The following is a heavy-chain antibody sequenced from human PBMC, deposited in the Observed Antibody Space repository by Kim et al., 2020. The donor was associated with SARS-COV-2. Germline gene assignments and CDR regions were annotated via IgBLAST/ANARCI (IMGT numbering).Heavy chain of an antibody. Sequence: SETLSLTCTVSGGSISSSSYYWGWIRQPPGKGLEWIGSIYYSGSTYYNPSLKSRVTISVDTSKNQFSLKLSSVTAADTAVYYCARNGGYDGGTAFQHWGQGALVTVSS. CDR2: IYYSGST. CDR3: ARNGGYDGGTAFQH. CDR1: GGSISSSSYY. D-gene: IGHD5-12*01. J-gene: IGHJ1*01. V-gene: IGHV4-39*07.